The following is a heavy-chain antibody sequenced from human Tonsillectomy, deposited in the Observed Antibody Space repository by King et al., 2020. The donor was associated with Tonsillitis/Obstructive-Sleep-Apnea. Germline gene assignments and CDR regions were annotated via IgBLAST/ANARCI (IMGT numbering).Heavy chain of an antibody. D-gene: IGHD4-17*01. V-gene: IGHV3-49*04. CDR3: TRRSYYGDYEDLDY. CDR1: GFTFGEYT. J-gene: IGHJ4*02. CDR2: IRSKAYGGTT. Sequence: VQLVESGGGLVQPGRSLRLSCTTSGFTFGEYTMTWVRQAPGKGLEWVGFIRSKAYGGTTEYAASVEGRFTISRDDSKSIAYLQMYSLKTEDTAVYYCTRRSYYGDYEDLDYWGQGTLVTVSS.